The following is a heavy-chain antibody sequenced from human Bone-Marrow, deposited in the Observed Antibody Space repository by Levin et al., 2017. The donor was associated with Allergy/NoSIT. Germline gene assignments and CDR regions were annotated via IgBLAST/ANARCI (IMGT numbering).Heavy chain of an antibody. J-gene: IGHJ6*03. CDR1: GSTFSTDW. D-gene: IGHD6-13*01. CDR2: IYPGDADT. V-gene: IGHV5-51*01. CDR3: ARHKRSAASGPDRIVYYFHMDV. Sequence: PGGSLRLSCKASGSTFSTDWIGWVRQVPGKGLEWMGIIYPGDADTRYNPSFQGHVTISADMSISTTYLHWTSLKASDTAMYFCARHKRSAASGPDRIVYYFHMDVWGKGTTVIVSS.